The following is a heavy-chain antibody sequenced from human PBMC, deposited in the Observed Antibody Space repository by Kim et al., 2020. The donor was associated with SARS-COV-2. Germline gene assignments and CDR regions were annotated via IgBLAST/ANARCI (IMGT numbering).Heavy chain of an antibody. CDR2: ISWDGGNT. J-gene: IGHJ2*01. CDR1: GFTFDDYT. Sequence: GGSLRLSCAASGFTFDDYTMHWVRQAPGKGLEWVSLISWDGGNTYYADSVKGRFTISRDNSKNSLYLQMNSLRTEDTALYYCAKAQYYYDSSGNSQWYFDLWGRGTLVTVSS. D-gene: IGHD3-22*01. CDR3: AKAQYYYDSSGNSQWYFDL. V-gene: IGHV3-43*01.